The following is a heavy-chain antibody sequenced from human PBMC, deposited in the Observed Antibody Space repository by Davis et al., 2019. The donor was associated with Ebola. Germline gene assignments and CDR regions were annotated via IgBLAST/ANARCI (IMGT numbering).Heavy chain of an antibody. D-gene: IGHD4-11*01. V-gene: IGHV3-13*01. CDR1: GFTFSSYD. Sequence: GGSLRLSCAASGFTFSSYDMHWVRQATGKGLEWVSAIGTAGDTYYPGSVKGRFTISRENAKNSLYLQMNSLRAGDTAVYYCARGPTVNGLDYWGQGTLVTVSS. CDR2: IGTAGDT. CDR3: ARGPTVNGLDY. J-gene: IGHJ4*02.